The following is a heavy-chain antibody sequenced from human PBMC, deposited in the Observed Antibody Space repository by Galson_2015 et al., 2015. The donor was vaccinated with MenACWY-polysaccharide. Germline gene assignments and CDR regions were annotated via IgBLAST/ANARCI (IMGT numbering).Heavy chain of an antibody. J-gene: IGHJ4*02. D-gene: IGHD4-17*01. V-gene: IGHV1-18*01. CDR3: ARDFLSTVTTRPGY. Sequence: SVKVSCKASGYTFTSYGISWVRQAPGQGLEWMGWISVYNGNTKYAQNLQGRVTMTRDTSTSTAYMELRSLRSDDTAVYYCARDFLSTVTTRPGYWGQGTLVTVSS. CDR2: ISVYNGNT. CDR1: GYTFTSYG.